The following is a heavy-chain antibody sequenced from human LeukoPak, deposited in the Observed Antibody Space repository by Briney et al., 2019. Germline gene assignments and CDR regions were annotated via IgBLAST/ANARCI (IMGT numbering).Heavy chain of an antibody. CDR2: IYYSGST. Sequence: SETLSLTCTVSGVSISSYYWSWIRQPPGKGLEWIGYIYYSGSTNYNPSLKSRVTISVDTSKNQFSLKLSSVTAADTAVYYCARWSKSYSGYDYDYYYGMDVWGQGTTVTVSS. CDR1: GVSISSYY. J-gene: IGHJ6*02. D-gene: IGHD5-12*01. CDR3: ARWSKSYSGYDYDYYYGMDV. V-gene: IGHV4-59*01.